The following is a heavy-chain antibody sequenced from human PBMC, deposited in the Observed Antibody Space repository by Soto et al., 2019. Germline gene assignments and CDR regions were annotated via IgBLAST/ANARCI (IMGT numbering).Heavy chain of an antibody. Sequence: GASVKVSCKASGYTFNSYYMPSVRQAPGQGLEWMGIINPSGGSTSYAQKFQGRVTMTRDTPTSTDYMELSSLISEDTAVYYGARDHYFDCSGYYFCLYYRGQGTLVTVSS. CDR3: ARDHYFDCSGYYFCLYY. CDR2: INPSGGST. D-gene: IGHD3-22*01. CDR1: GYTFNSYY. V-gene: IGHV1-46*02. J-gene: IGHJ4*02.